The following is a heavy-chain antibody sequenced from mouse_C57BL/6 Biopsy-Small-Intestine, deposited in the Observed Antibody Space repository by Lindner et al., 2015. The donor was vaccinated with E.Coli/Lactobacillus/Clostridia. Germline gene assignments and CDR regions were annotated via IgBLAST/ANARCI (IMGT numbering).Heavy chain of an antibody. CDR1: GFTFSSYG. J-gene: IGHJ2*01. CDR2: ISSGGSYT. D-gene: IGHD2-3*01. Sequence: VQLQESGGDLVKPGGSLKLSCAASGFTFSSYGMSWVRQTPDKRLEWVATISSGGSYTYYPDSVKGRFTISRDNAKNTLYLQMSSLKSEDTAMYYCARHFYDGSLFDYWGQGTTLTVSS. V-gene: IGHV5-6*01. CDR3: ARHFYDGSLFDY.